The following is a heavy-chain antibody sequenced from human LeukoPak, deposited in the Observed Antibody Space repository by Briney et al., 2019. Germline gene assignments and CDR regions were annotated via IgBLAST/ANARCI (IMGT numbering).Heavy chain of an antibody. V-gene: IGHV1-24*01. D-gene: IGHD1-26*01. CDR2: FDPEDGET. J-gene: IGHJ4*02. CDR3: ATGIGIIGGSYYYFDY. Sequence: GASVKVSCKASGYTFTELSMHWVRQAPGKGLEWMGGFDPEDGETIYAQKFQGRVTMTEDTSTDTAYMELSSLRSEDTAVYYCATGIGIIGGSYYYFDYWGQGTLVTVSS. CDR1: GYTFTELS.